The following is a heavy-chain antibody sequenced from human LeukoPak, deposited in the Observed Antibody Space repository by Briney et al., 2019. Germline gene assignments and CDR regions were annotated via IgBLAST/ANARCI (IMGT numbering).Heavy chain of an antibody. V-gene: IGHV3-30-3*01. CDR1: GFTFSSYA. CDR2: ISYVGSNN. Sequence: PGRCLRLSCPASGFTFSSYAMHCVRQPPGKGREWEAVISYVGSNNYYADSVKGRFTISRDHSKNTLYQQMTSQRTEGTAVYYCARDPRPPLCYDSSGYYAVNWFDPWGQGTLVTVSS. CDR3: ARDPRPPLCYDSSGYYAVNWFDP. J-gene: IGHJ5*02. D-gene: IGHD3-22*01.